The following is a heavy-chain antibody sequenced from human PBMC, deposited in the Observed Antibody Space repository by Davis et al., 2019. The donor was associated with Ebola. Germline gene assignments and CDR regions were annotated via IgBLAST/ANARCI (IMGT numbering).Heavy chain of an antibody. J-gene: IGHJ5*02. V-gene: IGHV4-39*07. CDR1: GGSISSSSYY. CDR3: ARENGFLGIDP. Sequence: MPSETLSLTCTVSGGSISSSSYYWGWIRQPPGKGLEWIGSIYYSGSTNYNPSLKSRVTISVDTSKNQFSLKLSSVTAADTAVYYCARENGFLGIDPWGQGTLVTVSS. D-gene: IGHD3-3*01. CDR2: IYYSGST.